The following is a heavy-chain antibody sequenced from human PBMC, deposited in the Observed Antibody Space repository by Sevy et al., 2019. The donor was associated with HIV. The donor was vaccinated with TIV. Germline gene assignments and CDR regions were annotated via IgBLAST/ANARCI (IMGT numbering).Heavy chain of an antibody. Sequence: KVSCKASGYTFTSYGISWVRQAPGQGLEWMGWISAYNGNTNYAQKLQGRVTMTTDTSTSTAYMELRSLRSDDTAVYCCARIYSYGPPFDYWGQGTLVTVSS. CDR3: ARIYSYGPPFDY. CDR2: ISAYNGNT. J-gene: IGHJ4*02. CDR1: GYTFTSYG. D-gene: IGHD5-18*01. V-gene: IGHV1-18*04.